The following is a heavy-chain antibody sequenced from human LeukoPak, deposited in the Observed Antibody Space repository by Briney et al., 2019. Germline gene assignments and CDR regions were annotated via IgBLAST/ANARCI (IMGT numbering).Heavy chain of an antibody. CDR3: ARDRPYFDY. CDR2: IGTSGDRT. J-gene: IGHJ4*02. CDR1: GFTFSSSA. Sequence: GGSLRLSCSASGFTFSSSAMSWVRQAPGKGLEWFSAIGTSGDRTFYADSVKGRFTISRDNSKNTLYLQMNSLRAEDTAVYYCARDRPYFDYWGQGTLVTVSS. V-gene: IGHV3-23*01.